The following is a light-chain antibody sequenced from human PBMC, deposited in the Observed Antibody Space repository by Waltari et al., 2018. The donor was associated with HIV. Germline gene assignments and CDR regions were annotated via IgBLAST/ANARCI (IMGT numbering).Light chain of an antibody. CDR3: AAWDDSLNAVL. CDR2: SNN. V-gene: IGLV1-44*01. Sequence: QSVLTQPPPASGTPGQRVTISWSGSNSNIGGNAVNWYQKILRTAPKLLFYSNNQRPSGVPDRISGSKSGTSASLAISGLQSEDEADYYCAAWDDSLNAVLFGGGTRLTVL. CDR1: NSNIGGNA. J-gene: IGLJ2*01.